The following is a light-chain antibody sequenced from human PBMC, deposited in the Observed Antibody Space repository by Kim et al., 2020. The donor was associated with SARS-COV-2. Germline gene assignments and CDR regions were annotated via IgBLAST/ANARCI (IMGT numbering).Light chain of an antibody. CDR3: QTWGTGI. Sequence: GASVKLTWTLSSGHLSYAIAWHQQQPEKGPRYLMKLNSDGSHTKGDGIPDRFSGSSSGAERYLTISGLQSEDEADYYCQTWGTGIFGGGTKLTVL. CDR1: SGHLSYA. CDR2: LNSDGSH. J-gene: IGLJ2*01. V-gene: IGLV4-69*01.